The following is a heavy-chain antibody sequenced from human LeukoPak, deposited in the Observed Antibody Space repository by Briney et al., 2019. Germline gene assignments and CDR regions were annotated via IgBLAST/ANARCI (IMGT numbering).Heavy chain of an antibody. CDR3: VRELPYFDY. CDR2: ISAYNGFT. Sequence: ASVKVSCKASGYTFTGYYIRWVRQAPGQRPEWIGWISAYNGFTNYAQKFQDRVTLTTDTSTTTAYMDLRSLRSDDTAMYYCVRELPYFDYWGQGTLVTVSS. CDR1: GYTFTGYY. J-gene: IGHJ4*02. V-gene: IGHV1-18*04. D-gene: IGHD3-10*01.